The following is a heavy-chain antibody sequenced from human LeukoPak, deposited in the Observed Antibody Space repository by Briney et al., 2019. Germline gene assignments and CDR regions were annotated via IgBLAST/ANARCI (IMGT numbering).Heavy chain of an antibody. CDR3: ARGYSYGYRFDL. J-gene: IGHJ2*01. CDR1: GVSISSHY. Sequence: SETLSLTCTASGVSISSHYWSWIRQPPGKGLEWVGYISNTGSTNYTSSLRSRVTISGDTSKNQFSLRLSSVTAADTAVYYCARGYSYGYRFDLWGRGSLVTVSS. D-gene: IGHD5-18*01. CDR2: ISNTGST. V-gene: IGHV4-59*11.